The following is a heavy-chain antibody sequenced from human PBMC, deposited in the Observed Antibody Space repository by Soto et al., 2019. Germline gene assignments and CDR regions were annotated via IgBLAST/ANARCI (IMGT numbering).Heavy chain of an antibody. V-gene: IGHV3-30*03. Sequence: QVQLVESGGGVVQPGRSLRLSCAASGFTFSSYGMHWVRQAPGKGLAWVAVISYDGSNKYYADSVKGRFTISRDNSKNTLYLQMNSLRAEDTAVYYCARGWEPPSWFAPWGQGTLVTVSS. CDR1: GFTFSSYG. CDR2: ISYDGSNK. J-gene: IGHJ5*02. D-gene: IGHD1-1*01. CDR3: ARGWEPPSWFAP.